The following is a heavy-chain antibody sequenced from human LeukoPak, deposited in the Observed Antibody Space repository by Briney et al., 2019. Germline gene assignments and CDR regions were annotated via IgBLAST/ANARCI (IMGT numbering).Heavy chain of an antibody. CDR1: GFTFSNYT. V-gene: IGHV3-21*01. J-gene: IGHJ4*02. CDR2: ISSSSTYI. CDR3: ARDLL. Sequence: GGSLRLSCAASGFTFSNYTMTWVRQAPGKGLEWVSSISSSSTYIYYADSLKGRFTISRGNAKNSLYLQMNSLRAEDTAVYYCARDLLWGQGTLVTVSS.